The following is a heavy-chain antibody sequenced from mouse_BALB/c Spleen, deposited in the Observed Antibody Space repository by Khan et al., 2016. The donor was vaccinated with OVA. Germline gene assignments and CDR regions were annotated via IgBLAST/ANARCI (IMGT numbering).Heavy chain of an antibody. CDR2: VSTGGSYT. Sequence: EVQGVESGGDLVKPGGSLKLSCAASGFTFSTYGMSWVRQTPDKRLEWVATVSTGGSYTYYPDSVKRRFTISRDNAKNTLYLQMSGLKSEDTAMFYCTRLAYYYDSEGFAYWGQGTLVTVSA. V-gene: IGHV5-6*01. J-gene: IGHJ3*01. CDR1: GFTFSTYG. CDR3: TRLAYYYDSEGFAY. D-gene: IGHD1-1*01.